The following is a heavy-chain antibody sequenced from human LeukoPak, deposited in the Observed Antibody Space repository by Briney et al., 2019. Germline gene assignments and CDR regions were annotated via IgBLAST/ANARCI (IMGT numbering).Heavy chain of an antibody. CDR2: IKSKTDGGTT. D-gene: IGHD2-15*01. V-gene: IGHV3-15*07. CDR1: GFTFSNAW. J-gene: IGHJ5*02. CDR3: ARSGRIHWFDP. Sequence: GGSLRLSCAASGFTFSNAWMNWVRQAPGKGLEWVGRIKSKTDGGTTDYAAPVKGRFTISRDNSKNTLYLQMNSLRAEDTAVYYCARSGRIHWFDPWGQGTLVTVSS.